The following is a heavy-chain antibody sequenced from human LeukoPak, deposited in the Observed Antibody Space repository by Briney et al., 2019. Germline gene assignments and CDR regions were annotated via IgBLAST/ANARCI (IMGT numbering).Heavy chain of an antibody. CDR1: GGSISSGGYS. D-gene: IGHD1-26*01. J-gene: IGHJ4*02. Sequence: SQTLSLTCAVSGGSISSGGYSWSWIRQPPGKGLEWIGYIYHSGSTYYNPSLKSRVTISVDRSKNQFSLKLSSVTAADTAVYYCARTIVGASVHDYWGQGTLVTVSS. V-gene: IGHV4-30-2*01. CDR3: ARTIVGASVHDY. CDR2: IYHSGST.